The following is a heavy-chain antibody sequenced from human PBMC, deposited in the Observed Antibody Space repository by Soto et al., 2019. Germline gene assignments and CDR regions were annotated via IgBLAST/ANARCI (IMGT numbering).Heavy chain of an antibody. D-gene: IGHD3-10*01. CDR2: IIPIFGTA. CDR1: RGSFSSYA. J-gene: IGHJ4*02. Sequence: QVQLVQSGAEVQKPGSSVNVSCKAPRGSFSSYAISWVLQAPVQGLEWMGGIIPIFGTANYAQKFQGRVTITADESTSTADMELSSLRSEYTAVYYCAVGGSGSYFDYWGQGTLVTVSS. CDR3: AVGGSGSYFDY. V-gene: IGHV1-69*12.